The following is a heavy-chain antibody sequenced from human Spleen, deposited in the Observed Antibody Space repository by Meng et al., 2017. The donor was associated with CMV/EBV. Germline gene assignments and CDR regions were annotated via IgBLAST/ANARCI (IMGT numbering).Heavy chain of an antibody. CDR3: ARHYYDILTGYSPFDY. D-gene: IGHD3-9*01. CDR2: IYYDGST. CDR1: GGSISSYY. V-gene: IGHV4-59*08. J-gene: IGHJ4*02. Sequence: SETLSLTCTVSGGSISSYYWSWIRQPPGKGLEWIGYIYYDGSTYYNPSLKSRVTISVDTSKNQFSLKLSSVTAADTAVYYCARHYYDILTGYSPFDYWGQGTLVTVSS.